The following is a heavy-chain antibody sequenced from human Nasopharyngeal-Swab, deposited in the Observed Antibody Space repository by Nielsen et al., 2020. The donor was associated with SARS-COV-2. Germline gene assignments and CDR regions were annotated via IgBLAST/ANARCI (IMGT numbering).Heavy chain of an antibody. CDR3: ARAVELWSNPSYFDS. CDR2: VSGSYSGI. V-gene: IGHV3-11*01. D-gene: IGHD3-16*01. CDR1: GFTFSDYT. J-gene: IGHJ4*02. Sequence: SCAASGFTFSDYTMGWIRQAPGKGLEYISSVSGSYSGIYYADSLQGRLTISRDNAKNSLYLQMNSLTAEDTAVYYCARAVELWSNPSYFDSWGQGTLVTVSS.